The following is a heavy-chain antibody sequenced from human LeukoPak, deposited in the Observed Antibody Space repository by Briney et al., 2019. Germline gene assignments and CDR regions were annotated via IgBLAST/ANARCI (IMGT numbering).Heavy chain of an antibody. CDR2: IYYSGST. CDR3: ARGLQEMATLKGFYT. Sequence: SETLSLTCTVSGGSISSSSYYWGWIRQPPGKGLEWIGSIYYSGSTYYNPSLTSRVTISVDTSKNQFSLKLSSVTAADTAVYYCARGLQEMATLKGFYTWGQGTLGTVSS. V-gene: IGHV4-39*01. CDR1: GGSISSSSYY. D-gene: IGHD5-24*01. J-gene: IGHJ5*02.